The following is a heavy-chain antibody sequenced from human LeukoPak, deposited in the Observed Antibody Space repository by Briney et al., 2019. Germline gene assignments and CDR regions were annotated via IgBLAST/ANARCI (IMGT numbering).Heavy chain of an antibody. Sequence: GESLKISCKGSGYSFTSYWIGWVRQMPGKGLEWMGIIYPGDSDTRYSPSFQGQVTISADKSISTAYLQWSSLKASDTAMYYCARRGNVYDSSGSWFDPWGQGTLVTVSS. J-gene: IGHJ5*02. V-gene: IGHV5-51*01. CDR3: ARRGNVYDSSGSWFDP. CDR1: GYSFTSYW. CDR2: IYPGDSDT. D-gene: IGHD3-22*01.